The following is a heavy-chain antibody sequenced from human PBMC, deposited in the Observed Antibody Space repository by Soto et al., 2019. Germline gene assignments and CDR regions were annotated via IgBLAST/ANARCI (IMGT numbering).Heavy chain of an antibody. CDR3: ARRRAYCSGGSCYSNLYYYYYGMDV. V-gene: IGHV4-39*01. CDR1: GGSISSSSYY. Sequence: SETLSLTCTVSGGSISSSSYYWGWIRQPPGKGLEWIGSIYYSGSTYYNPSLKSRVTISVDTSKNQFSLKLSSVTAADTAVYYCARRRAYCSGGSCYSNLYYYYYGMDVWGQGTTVTVSS. J-gene: IGHJ6*02. CDR2: IYYSGST. D-gene: IGHD2-15*01.